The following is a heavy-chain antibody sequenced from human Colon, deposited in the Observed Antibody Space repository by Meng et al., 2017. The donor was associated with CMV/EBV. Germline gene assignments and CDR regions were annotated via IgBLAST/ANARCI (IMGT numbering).Heavy chain of an antibody. Sequence: QRQESGPGLVKPSGTLSLTCTASGGSVNRNTYYWGWIRQPPGKSLEWIGTIFDSGSAFYNPSLQSRVSVSIDMSRNQLSLSLSSVTAADTAVYYCVRDHGSSSWFFYWGQGTLVTVSS. CDR1: GGSVNRNTYY. CDR2: IFDSGSA. V-gene: IGHV4-39*07. CDR3: VRDHGSSSWFFY. J-gene: IGHJ4*02. D-gene: IGHD6-13*01.